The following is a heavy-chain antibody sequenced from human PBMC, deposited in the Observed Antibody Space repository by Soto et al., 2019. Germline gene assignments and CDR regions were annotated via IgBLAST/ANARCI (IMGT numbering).Heavy chain of an antibody. J-gene: IGHJ4*02. CDR3: AKWGGAESVY. Sequence: GESLKISCAASGFIFSNYYMSWVRQAQGKGLEWVANVNEDGSEKYYVDSVKGRFTVSRDSAKNSLYLQMNSLRAEDTAVYYCAKWGGAESVYWGQGTLVTVSS. CDR1: GFIFSNYY. CDR2: VNEDGSEK. D-gene: IGHD1-26*01. V-gene: IGHV3-7*01.